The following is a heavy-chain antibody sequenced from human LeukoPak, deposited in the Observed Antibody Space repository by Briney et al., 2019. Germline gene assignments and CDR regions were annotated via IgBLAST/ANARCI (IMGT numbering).Heavy chain of an antibody. V-gene: IGHV1-18*01. D-gene: IGHD6-13*01. Sequence: ASVKVSCKASGYTFTSYGISWVRQAPGQGLEWMGWISAYNGNTNYAQKLQGRVTMTTDTSTSTAYMELRSLRSDDTAVYYCVLRYSSSLGAYGMDVWGQGTTVTVSS. CDR2: ISAYNGNT. CDR1: GYTFTSYG. CDR3: VLRYSSSLGAYGMDV. J-gene: IGHJ6*02.